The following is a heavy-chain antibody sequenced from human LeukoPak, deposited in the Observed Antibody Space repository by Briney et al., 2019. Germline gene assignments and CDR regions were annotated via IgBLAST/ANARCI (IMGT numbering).Heavy chain of an antibody. Sequence: GGSLRLSCAASGFTFSSYWMSWVRQAPGKGLEWVANIKQDGSEEVYVDSVKGRFAISRDNAKKSLYLQMNSLRAEDTAVYFCARDMIILQSWGQGTLVTVSS. CDR1: GFTFSSYW. V-gene: IGHV3-7*04. CDR3: ARDMIILQS. D-gene: IGHD3-16*01. J-gene: IGHJ5*02. CDR2: IKQDGSEE.